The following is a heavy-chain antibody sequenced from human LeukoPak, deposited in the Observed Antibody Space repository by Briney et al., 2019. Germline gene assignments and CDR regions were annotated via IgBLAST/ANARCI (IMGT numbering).Heavy chain of an antibody. J-gene: IGHJ4*02. V-gene: IGHV1-18*04. D-gene: IGHD2-2*01. Sequence: ASVKVSCKASGYTFTNYGISWVRQAPGQGLEWMAWISANNGETRYAQNLQGRVPMTTDTSTSTAYMELRSLRSDDPAVYYCARVPPSAHQMLSSDYWGQGTQVTVSS. CDR3: ARVPPSAHQMLSSDY. CDR1: GYTFTNYG. CDR2: ISANNGET.